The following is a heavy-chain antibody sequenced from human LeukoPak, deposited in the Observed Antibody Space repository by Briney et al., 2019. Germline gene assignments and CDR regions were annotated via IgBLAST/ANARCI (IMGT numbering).Heavy chain of an antibody. Sequence: GGSLRLSCGASGFTFSSYAMSWVRQAPGKGLEWVSAISGSGGSTYYADSVKGRFTISRDNSKNTLYLQMNSLRAEDTAAYYCAKGANDPITGTTEYFDYWGQGTLVTVSS. CDR3: AKGANDPITGTTEYFDY. V-gene: IGHV3-23*01. CDR2: ISGSGGST. J-gene: IGHJ4*02. D-gene: IGHD1-7*01. CDR1: GFTFSSYA.